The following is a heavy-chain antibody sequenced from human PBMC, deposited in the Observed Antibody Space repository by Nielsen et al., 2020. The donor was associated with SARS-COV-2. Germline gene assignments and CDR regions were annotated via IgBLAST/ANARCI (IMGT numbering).Heavy chain of an antibody. Sequence: SETLSLTCTVSGGSISSSSYYWGWIRQPPGKGLEWIGSIYYSGSTYYNPSLKSRVTISVDTSKNQFSLKLSSVTAADTAVYYCAVGSHPYPNNWFDPWGQGTLVTVSS. D-gene: IGHD3-10*01. V-gene: IGHV4-39*01. J-gene: IGHJ5*02. CDR2: IYYSGST. CDR1: GGSISSSSYY. CDR3: AVGSHPYPNNWFDP.